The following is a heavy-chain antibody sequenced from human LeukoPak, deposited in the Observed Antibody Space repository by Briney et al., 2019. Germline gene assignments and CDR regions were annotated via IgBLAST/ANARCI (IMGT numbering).Heavy chain of an antibody. V-gene: IGHV3-23*01. CDR2: ISGSGGST. J-gene: IGHJ5*02. Sequence: GRSLRLSCGASGFTFSSYAMSWVRQAPGKGLEWVSAISGSGGSTYYADSVKGRFTISRDNSKNTLYLQMNSLRAEDTAVYYCAKIVGGGATSNWFDPWGQGTLVTVSS. D-gene: IGHD1-26*01. CDR3: AKIVGGGATSNWFDP. CDR1: GFTFSSYA.